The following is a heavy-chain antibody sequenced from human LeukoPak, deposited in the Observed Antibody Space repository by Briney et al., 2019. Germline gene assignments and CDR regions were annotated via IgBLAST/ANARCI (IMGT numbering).Heavy chain of an antibody. V-gene: IGHV4-34*01. CDR3: ARVRGLRFRFWFDP. CDR2: INHSENT. Sequence: GSLRLSCTVSGFTLSSYEMSWIRQAPGKGLEWIGEINHSENTNYNPSLKSRVTISIDTSKNQFSLKLNSVTAADTAVYYCARVRGLRFRFWFDPWGQGTLVTVSS. J-gene: IGHJ5*02. CDR1: GFTLSSYE. D-gene: IGHD5-12*01.